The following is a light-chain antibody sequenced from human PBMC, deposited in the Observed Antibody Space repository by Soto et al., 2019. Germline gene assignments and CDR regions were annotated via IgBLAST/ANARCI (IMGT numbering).Light chain of an antibody. J-gene: IGLJ2*01. V-gene: IGLV2-14*01. CDR2: EAA. CDR1: SNDIGANDY. CDR3: TSYTSTSTLV. Sequence: QSALPQPASVSGSPGQSITISCTGTSNDIGANDYVSWYQHHPGQAPKILIYEAANRPSGVSHRFSGSKSGNTASLTISGLQAEDEADYFCTSYTSTSTLVFGGGTKLTVL.